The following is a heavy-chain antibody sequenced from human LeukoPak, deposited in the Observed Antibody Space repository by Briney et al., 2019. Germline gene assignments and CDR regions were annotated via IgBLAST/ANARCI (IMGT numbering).Heavy chain of an antibody. J-gene: IGHJ4*02. V-gene: IGHV3-21*01. CDR1: GFTFSSYS. Sequence: GGSLRLSCAASGFTFSSYSMNWVRQAPGKGLEWVSSISSSSSYIYYADSVKGRFTISRDNAKNSLYLQMNSLGAEDTAVYYCARLYSGSYKPFDYWGQGTLVTVSS. CDR2: ISSSSSYI. D-gene: IGHD1-26*01. CDR3: ARLYSGSYKPFDY.